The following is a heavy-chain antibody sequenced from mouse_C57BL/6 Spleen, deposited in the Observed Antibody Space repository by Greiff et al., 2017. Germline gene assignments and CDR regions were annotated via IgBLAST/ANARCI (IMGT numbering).Heavy chain of an antibody. CDR2: IDPSDSET. V-gene: IGHV1-52*01. CDR3: ARTTGYGNSWVAY. J-gene: IGHJ3*01. D-gene: IGHD2-1*01. CDR1: GYTFTSYW. Sequence: QVQLQQPGAELVRPGSSVKLSCKASGYTFTSYWMHWVKQRPIQGLEWIGNIDPSDSETHYNQKFKDKATLTVDKSSSTAYMQLSSLTSEDSAVYYCARTTGYGNSWVAYWGQGTLVTVSA.